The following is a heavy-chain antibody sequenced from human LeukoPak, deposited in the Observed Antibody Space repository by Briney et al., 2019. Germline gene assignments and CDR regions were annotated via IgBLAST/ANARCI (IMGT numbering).Heavy chain of an antibody. Sequence: GGSLRLSCAASGFTVSKNYMNWVRQAAGKGLEWVSVIYSGGSTYYADSVKGRFTISRDNSKNTLYLQMNSLRAEDTAVYYCAREQTFPYFDSWGQGTLVTVSS. CDR2: IYSGGST. D-gene: IGHD3-16*01. J-gene: IGHJ4*02. CDR3: AREQTFPYFDS. CDR1: GFTVSKNY. V-gene: IGHV3-66*01.